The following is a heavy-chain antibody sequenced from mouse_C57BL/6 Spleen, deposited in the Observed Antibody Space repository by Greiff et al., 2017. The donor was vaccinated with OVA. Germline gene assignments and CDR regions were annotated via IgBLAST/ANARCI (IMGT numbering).Heavy chain of an antibody. J-gene: IGHJ3*01. D-gene: IGHD2-2*01. CDR3: ARPYGYDGGPFAY. Sequence: VMLVESGPGLVQPSQSLSITCTVSGFSLTSYGVHWVRQSPGKGLEWLGVIWSGGSTDYNAAFISRLSISKDNSKSQVFFKMNSLQADDTAIYYCARPYGYDGGPFAYWGQGTLVTVSA. CDR1: GFSLTSYG. V-gene: IGHV2-2*01. CDR2: IWSGGST.